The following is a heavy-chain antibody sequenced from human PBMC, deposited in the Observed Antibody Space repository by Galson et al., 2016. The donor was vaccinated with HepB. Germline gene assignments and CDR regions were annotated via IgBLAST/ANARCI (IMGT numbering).Heavy chain of an antibody. J-gene: IGHJ5*02. CDR1: GYTFNTYG. CDR2: ISAFNGNT. Sequence: SVKVSCKASGYTFNTYGISWVRQAPGQGLEWMGWISAFNGNTSYAQKIQGRVTMTTDTSTSTAYMELRSLTSDDTAVYYWARDPGLHWFDPWGQGTPVTVSS. D-gene: IGHD3-10*01. CDR3: ARDPGLHWFDP. V-gene: IGHV1-18*04.